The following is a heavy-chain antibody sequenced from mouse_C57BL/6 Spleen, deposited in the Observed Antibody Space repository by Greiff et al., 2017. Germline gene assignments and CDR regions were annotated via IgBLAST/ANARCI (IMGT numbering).Heavy chain of an antibody. CDR1: GYTFTSYW. Sequence: VQLQQSGAELVKPGASVKMSCKASGYTFTSYWITWVKQRPGQGLEWIGDIYPGSGSTNYNEKFKSKATLTVDTSSSTAYMQLSSLTSEDSAVYYCARRIYYGNWYFDVWGTGTTVTVSS. CDR3: ARRIYYGNWYFDV. J-gene: IGHJ1*03. D-gene: IGHD2-1*01. CDR2: IYPGSGST. V-gene: IGHV1-55*01.